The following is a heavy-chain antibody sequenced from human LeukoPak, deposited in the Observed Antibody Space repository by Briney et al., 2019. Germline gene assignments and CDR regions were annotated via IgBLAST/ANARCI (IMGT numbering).Heavy chain of an antibody. Sequence: KTSETLSLTCAVYGGSFSGYYWSWIRQPPGKGLEWIGEINHRGSTDYNPSLKSRVTISVDTSKNQFSLKLSSVTAADTAVYYCARGPGFCSSTSCLGGYFDYWGQGTLVTVSS. CDR2: INHRGST. V-gene: IGHV4-34*01. CDR1: GGSFSGYY. J-gene: IGHJ4*02. D-gene: IGHD2-2*01. CDR3: ARGPGFCSSTSCLGGYFDY.